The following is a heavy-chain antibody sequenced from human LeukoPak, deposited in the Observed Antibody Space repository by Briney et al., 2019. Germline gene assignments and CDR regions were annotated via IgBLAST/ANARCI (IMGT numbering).Heavy chain of an antibody. CDR1: GDSISSSSSY. Sequence: SETLSLTCTVSGDSISSSSSYWGWIRQPPGEGLEWIGYIYYSGSTNYNPSLKSRVTFSVDTSKNQFSLKLISVTAADTAVYYCARVKGVVTAILDYWGQGTLVTVSS. V-gene: IGHV4-39*07. CDR2: IYYSGST. D-gene: IGHD2-21*02. CDR3: ARVKGVVTAILDY. J-gene: IGHJ4*02.